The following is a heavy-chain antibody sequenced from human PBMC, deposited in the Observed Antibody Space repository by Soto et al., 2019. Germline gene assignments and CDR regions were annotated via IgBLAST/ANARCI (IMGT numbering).Heavy chain of an antibody. D-gene: IGHD6-19*01. CDR3: ATPLDYSSGWYQSRPFDY. V-gene: IGHV1-24*01. J-gene: IGHJ4*02. CDR2: FDPEDGET. CDR1: GYTLTELS. Sequence: GASVKVSCKVSGYTLTELSMHWVRQAPGKGLEWMGGFDPEDGETIYAQKFQGRVTMTEDTSTDTAYMELSSLRSEDTAVYYCATPLDYSSGWYQSRPFDYWGQGTLVTVSS.